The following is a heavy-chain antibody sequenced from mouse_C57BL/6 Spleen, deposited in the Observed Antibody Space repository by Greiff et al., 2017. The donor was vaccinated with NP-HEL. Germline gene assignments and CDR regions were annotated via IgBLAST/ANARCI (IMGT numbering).Heavy chain of an antibody. J-gene: IGHJ3*01. CDR1: GYSITSGYY. Sequence: DVQLQESGPGLVKPSQSLSLTCSVTGYSITSGYYWNWIRQFPGNKLEWMGYISYDGSNNYNPSLNNRISITRDTSKNQFFLKLNSVTTEDTATYYCARERLRREFAYLGQGTLVPVSA. D-gene: IGHD2-4*01. V-gene: IGHV3-6*01. CDR3: ARERLRREFAY. CDR2: ISYDGSN.